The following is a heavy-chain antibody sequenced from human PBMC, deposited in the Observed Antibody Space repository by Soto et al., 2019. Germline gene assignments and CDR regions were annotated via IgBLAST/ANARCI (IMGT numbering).Heavy chain of an antibody. Sequence: PSETLSLTCPVSGGSISSGDYYWSWIRQPPGKGLEWIGYIYYSGSTYYNPSLKSRVTISVDTSKDQFSLNRSSVTAADTAVYYCGGSGFKPNLSSSYYYGIDVWGQGTTVTVCS. V-gene: IGHV4-30-4*01. J-gene: IGHJ6*01. CDR2: IYYSGST. CDR1: GGSISSGDYY. CDR3: GGSGFKPNLSSSYYYGIDV. D-gene: IGHD3-22*01.